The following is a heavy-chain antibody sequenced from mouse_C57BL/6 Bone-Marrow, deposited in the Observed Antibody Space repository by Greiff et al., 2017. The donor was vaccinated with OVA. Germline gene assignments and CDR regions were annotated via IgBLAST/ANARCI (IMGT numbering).Heavy chain of an antibody. V-gene: IGHV5-12*01. CDR2: ISNGGGST. Sequence: EVQVVESGGGLVQPGGSLKLSCAASGFTFSDFYMYWIRQTPEKRLEWVAYISNGGGSTYYPDTVKGRFTISRENAKNTLYLQMSRLKSEDTAMYYCARLDAMDYWGQGTSVTVSS. J-gene: IGHJ4*01. CDR3: ARLDAMDY. CDR1: GFTFSDFY.